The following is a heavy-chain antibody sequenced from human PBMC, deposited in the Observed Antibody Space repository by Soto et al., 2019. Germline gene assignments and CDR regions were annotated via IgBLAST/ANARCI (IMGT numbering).Heavy chain of an antibody. J-gene: IGHJ6*02. D-gene: IGHD5-12*01. Sequence: QVQLQESGPGLVKPSETLSLTCTVSDGSVSSGSYYWTWIRQTPGKGLEWIGYIYYSGNTNYNPSLKSRVTISVDTSKNQFSLKLSSVTAADTAVYYCVRAPYSGYDFVHGLDVWGQGTTVTVSS. V-gene: IGHV4-61*01. CDR1: DGSVSSGSYY. CDR3: VRAPYSGYDFVHGLDV. CDR2: IYYSGNT.